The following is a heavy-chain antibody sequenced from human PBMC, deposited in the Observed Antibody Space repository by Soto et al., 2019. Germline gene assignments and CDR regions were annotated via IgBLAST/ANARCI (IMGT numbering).Heavy chain of an antibody. D-gene: IGHD2-8*01. V-gene: IGHV3-23*01. J-gene: IGHJ6*02. CDR1: GFTFSSYA. CDR3: AKDQICSSGTNGVCFTNEYYYYYGMDV. CDR2: ISGSGGST. Sequence: HPGGSLRLSCAASGFTFSSYAMSWVRQAPGKGLEWVSAISGSGGSTYYADSVKGRFTISRDNSKNTLYLQMNSLRAEDTAVYYCAKDQICSSGTNGVCFTNEYYYYYGMDVWGQGTTVTVSS.